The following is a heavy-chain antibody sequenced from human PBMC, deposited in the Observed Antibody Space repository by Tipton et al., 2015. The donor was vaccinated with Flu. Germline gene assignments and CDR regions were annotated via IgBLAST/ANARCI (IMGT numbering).Heavy chain of an antibody. CDR2: IYPTGST. D-gene: IGHD3-22*01. J-gene: IGHJ4*02. CDR3: ARDRGWSSGYPFFDY. CDR1: GDSMRRDYF. V-gene: IGHV4-4*07. Sequence: LRLSCTVSGDSMRRDYFWGWIRQPAGKGLEWIGRIYPTGSTNYNPSLKSRVTMSVDTSKNQFSLNLSSVTAADTAVYYCARDRGWSSGYPFFDYWGQGTLVTVSS.